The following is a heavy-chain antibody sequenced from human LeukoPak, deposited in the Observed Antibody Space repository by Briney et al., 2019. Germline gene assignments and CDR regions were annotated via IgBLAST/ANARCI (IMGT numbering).Heavy chain of an antibody. V-gene: IGHV7-4-1*02. Sequence: ASVKVSCKASGYTFTSYAMNWVRQAPGQGLEWMGWINTNTGNPTYAQGFTGRFVFSLDISVSTAYPQISSLKAEDTAVYYCARIGQGRSSWFYYYGMDVWGQGTTVTVSS. CDR3: ARIGQGRSSWFYYYGMDV. D-gene: IGHD6-13*01. J-gene: IGHJ6*02. CDR1: GYTFTSYA. CDR2: INTNTGNP.